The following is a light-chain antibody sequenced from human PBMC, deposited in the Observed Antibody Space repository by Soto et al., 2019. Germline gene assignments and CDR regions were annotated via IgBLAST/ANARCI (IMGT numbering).Light chain of an antibody. V-gene: IGKV3-15*01. CDR3: QQYFSWPRGT. J-gene: IGKJ1*01. CDR1: QNIINN. CDR2: FAS. Sequence: EIVMTQSPGTLSVSPGERATLSCRASQNIINNLAWYQQKPGQAPRLLIFFASTRVTGIPARFSGSGSGTEITLTINSLQSEDFAVYYCQQYFSWPRGTFGQGTKVDIK.